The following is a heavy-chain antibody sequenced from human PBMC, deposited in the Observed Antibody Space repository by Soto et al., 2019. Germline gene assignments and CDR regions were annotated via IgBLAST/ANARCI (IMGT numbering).Heavy chain of an antibody. Sequence: GASVNVSCKASGYTFTSYGISWVRQAPGQGLEWMGWISAYNGNTNYAQKLQGRVTMTTDTFTSTAYMELRSLTSDDTAVYYCARVREWELGWFDPWGQGTLVTVSS. CDR2: ISAYNGNT. V-gene: IGHV1-18*01. J-gene: IGHJ5*02. CDR1: GYTFTSYG. D-gene: IGHD1-26*01. CDR3: ARVREWELGWFDP.